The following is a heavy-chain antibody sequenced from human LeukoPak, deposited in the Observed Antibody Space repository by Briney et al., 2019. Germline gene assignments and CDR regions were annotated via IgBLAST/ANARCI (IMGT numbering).Heavy chain of an antibody. CDR1: GFTFSDYY. D-gene: IGHD2-2*01. V-gene: IGHV3-11*04. CDR3: ARGEYCSSASCYEYFQH. Sequence: GGSLTLSCAASGFTFSDYYMTWIRQAPGKWLEWISYISSSVSTIYYADSVKGRFTISRDNAKNSLYLQMNSLRAEETAVYYCARGEYCSSASCYEYFQHWGQGTLVTVSS. CDR2: ISSSVSTI. J-gene: IGHJ1*01.